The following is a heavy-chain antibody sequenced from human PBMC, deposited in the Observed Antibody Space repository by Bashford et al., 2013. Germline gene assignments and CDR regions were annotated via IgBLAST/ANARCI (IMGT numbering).Heavy chain of an antibody. D-gene: IGHD2-15*01. CDR3: ARGVVVAATPGRAYYGMDV. Sequence: ESLKISCQASGYRFFSYWIGWVRQSPERLEWMGGFDPSDSYTNYSPSFQGHVTISADKSISTAYLQWSSLKASDTAMYYCARGVVVAATPGRAYYGMDVWGQGTTVTVSS. V-gene: IGHV5-10-1*01. CDR1: GYRFFSYW. CDR2: FDPSDSYT. J-gene: IGHJ6*02.